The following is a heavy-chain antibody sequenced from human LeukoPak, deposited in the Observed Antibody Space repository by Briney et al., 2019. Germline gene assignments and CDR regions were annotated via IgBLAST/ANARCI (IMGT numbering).Heavy chain of an antibody. D-gene: IGHD3-22*01. CDR1: RLTFSNYA. V-gene: IGHV3-23*01. CDR3: AKDRGYDSSGYYYG. J-gene: IGHJ4*02. CDR2: ISDSGGKT. Sequence: GGSLRLSCAASRLTFSNYAMTWVRQAPGKGLEWVSAISDSGGKTYYADSVKGRFTISRDNTRNTLYLQMKSLRAEDTAVYYCAKDRGYDSSGYYYGWGQGTLVTVSS.